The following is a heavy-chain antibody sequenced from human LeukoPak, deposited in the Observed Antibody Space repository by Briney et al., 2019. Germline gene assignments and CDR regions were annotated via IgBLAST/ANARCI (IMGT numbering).Heavy chain of an antibody. CDR2: IYSGGST. CDR1: GFTFSSYA. V-gene: IGHV3-66*01. D-gene: IGHD3/OR15-3a*01. Sequence: GGSLRLSCAASGFTFSSYAMSWVRQAPGKGLEWVSVIYSGGSTYYADSVKGRFTISRDNSKNTLYLQMNSLRAEDTAVYYCARDRTDLDAFDIWGQGTMVTVSS. CDR3: ARDRTDLDAFDI. J-gene: IGHJ3*02.